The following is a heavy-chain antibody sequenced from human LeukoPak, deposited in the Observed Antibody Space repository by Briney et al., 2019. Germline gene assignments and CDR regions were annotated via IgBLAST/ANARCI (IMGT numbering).Heavy chain of an antibody. CDR3: ARLLGHCTDGVCRYYYYGMDV. V-gene: IGHV3-30*04. CDR2: IAYDGSDK. D-gene: IGHD2-8*02. J-gene: IGHJ6*02. Sequence: GGSLRLSCAASGFTFSSYALHWVRQAPGEGLEWVAVIAYDGSDKYYADSVKGRFTVSRDNSKETLYLEMNSMRTENTAVYYCARLLGHCTDGVCRYYYYGMDVWGQGTTVTVS. CDR1: GFTFSSYA.